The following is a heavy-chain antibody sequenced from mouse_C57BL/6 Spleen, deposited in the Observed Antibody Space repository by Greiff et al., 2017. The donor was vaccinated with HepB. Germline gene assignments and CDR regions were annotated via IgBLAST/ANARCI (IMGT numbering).Heavy chain of an antibody. CDR3: AKMGFTTVYAMDY. CDR1: GFSLTSYG. D-gene: IGHD1-1*01. CDR2: IWRGGST. Sequence: VKLMESGPGLVQPSQSLSITCTVSGFSLTSYGVHWVRQSPGKGLEWLGVIWRGGSTDYNAAFMSRLSITKDNSKSQVFFKMNSLQADDTAIYYCAKMGFTTVYAMDYWGQGTSVTVSS. J-gene: IGHJ4*01. V-gene: IGHV2-5*01.